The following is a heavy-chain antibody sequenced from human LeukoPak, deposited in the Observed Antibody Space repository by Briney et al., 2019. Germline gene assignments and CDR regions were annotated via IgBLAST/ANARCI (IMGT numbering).Heavy chain of an antibody. V-gene: IGHV1-3*01. CDR2: INPANSDT. J-gene: IGHJ5*02. CDR3: ARASPYNWFDP. Sequence: ASVKVSCKASGYTFTTYSIHWVRQAPGQRLEWMGWINPANSDTKYSQRFQGRVTITRDTSASTAYMELSSLRSEDTAVYYCARASPYNWFDPWGQGTLVTVSS. CDR1: GYTFTTYS.